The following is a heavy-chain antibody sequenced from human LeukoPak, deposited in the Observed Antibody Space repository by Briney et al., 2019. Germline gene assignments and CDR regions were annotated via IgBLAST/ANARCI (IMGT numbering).Heavy chain of an antibody. D-gene: IGHD4-23*01. CDR1: GGYIITSGHY. CDR3: ARERSSSGGHSWFDP. V-gene: IGHV4-39*07. Sequence: SETLSLTCTVSGGYIITSGHYWGWIRQPPGKGLEWIGSIYYTGVTSANPFFRSRMSISVDTSKNQFSLNLTSVTAADAAVYYCARERSSSGGHSWFDPWGQGTLVTVSS. CDR2: IYYTGVT. J-gene: IGHJ5*02.